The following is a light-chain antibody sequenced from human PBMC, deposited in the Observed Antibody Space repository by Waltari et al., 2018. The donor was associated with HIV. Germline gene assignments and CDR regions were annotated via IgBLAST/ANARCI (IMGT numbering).Light chain of an antibody. CDR1: SSDVGGSTY. CDR3: SSYAGSNNWV. CDR2: EVS. Sequence: QSALTQPHSASGSAGQSVTISCTGTSSDVGGSTYVSWYQQHPGKAPKLMIFEVSKRPSGVPDRFSGSKSGNTASLTVSGLQAEDEADYFCSSYAGSNNWVFGGGTKLTVL. V-gene: IGLV2-8*01. J-gene: IGLJ2*01.